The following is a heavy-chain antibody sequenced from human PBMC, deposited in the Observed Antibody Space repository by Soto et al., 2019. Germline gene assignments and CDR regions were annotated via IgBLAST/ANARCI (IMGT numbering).Heavy chain of an antibody. J-gene: IGHJ6*02. CDR3: ARGSIVVVPAARVLGYYYGMDV. CDR1: GGTFSSYS. V-gene: IGHV1-69*13. D-gene: IGHD2-2*01. CDR2: IIPIFGTA. Sequence: GASVKVSCKASGGTFSSYSISWGRQAPGQGLEWMGGIIPIFGTANYAQKFQGRVTITADESTSTAYMELSSLRSEDTAVYYCARGSIVVVPAARVLGYYYGMDVWGQGTTVTVSS.